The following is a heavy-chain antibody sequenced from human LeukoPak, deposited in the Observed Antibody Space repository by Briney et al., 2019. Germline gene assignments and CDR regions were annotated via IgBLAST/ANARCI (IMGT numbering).Heavy chain of an antibody. CDR3: ARADYYDSSGYYYVGAFDI. D-gene: IGHD3-22*01. Sequence: PSETLSLTCTVSGDSISSYYWSWIRQPPGKRLEWIGYIYYSGSTDYNPSLKSRLTISLDTSKNQFSLKQSSMTAADTAVYYCARADYYDSSGYYYVGAFDIWGQGTMVTVSS. V-gene: IGHV4-59*01. CDR2: IYYSGST. CDR1: GDSISSYY. J-gene: IGHJ3*02.